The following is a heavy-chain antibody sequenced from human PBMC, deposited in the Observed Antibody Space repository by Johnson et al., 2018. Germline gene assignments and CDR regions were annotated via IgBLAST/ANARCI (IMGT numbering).Heavy chain of an antibody. J-gene: IGHJ6*03. CDR1: GFTFPNFA. CDR3: VRDRARGGYMDV. D-gene: IGHD3-10*01. CDR2: ITGTSGTV. Sequence: EVQLVESGGGLVQPGGSLRLSCVASGFTFPNFAMTWVRQAPGKGLEWVSSITGTSGTVYYADSVKGRFSISRDNSKNTLDLQMNTLRVEDTAEYYCVRDRARGGYMDVWGKGTTVIVSS. V-gene: IGHV3-23*04.